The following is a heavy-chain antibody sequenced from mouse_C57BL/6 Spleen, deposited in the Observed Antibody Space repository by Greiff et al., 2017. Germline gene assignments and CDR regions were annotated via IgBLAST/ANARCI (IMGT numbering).Heavy chain of an antibody. CDR2: IYPGDGDT. V-gene: IGHV1-82*01. J-gene: IGHJ2*01. CDR3: ARPWGY. D-gene: IGHD4-1*01. Sequence: VQRVESGPELVKPGASVKISCKASGYAFSSSWMNWVKQRPGKGLEWIGRIYPGDGDTNYNGKFKGKATLTADKSSSTAYMQLSSLTSEDSAVYFCARPWGYWGQGTTLTVSS. CDR1: GYAFSSSW.